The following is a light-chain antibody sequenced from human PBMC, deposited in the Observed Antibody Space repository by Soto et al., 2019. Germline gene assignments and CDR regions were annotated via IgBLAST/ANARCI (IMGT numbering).Light chain of an antibody. J-gene: IGLJ3*02. V-gene: IGLV1-40*01. CDR3: QSYDTSLSGWV. CDR1: SSNIAGNT. CDR2: GDN. Sequence: QSVLTQPPSLSGTPGQRVTISCSGSSSNIAGNTVHWYQHLPGTAPKLLIYGDNNRPSGVPDRFSGSKSGTSASLAITGLQAEDEADYYCQSYDTSLSGWVFGGGTKLTVL.